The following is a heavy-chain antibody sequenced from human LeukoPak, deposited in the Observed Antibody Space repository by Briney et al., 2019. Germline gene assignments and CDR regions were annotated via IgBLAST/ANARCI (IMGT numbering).Heavy chain of an antibody. J-gene: IGHJ2*01. CDR1: GGSFSGYY. V-gene: IGHV4-34*01. CDR2: INHSGST. CDR3: ARGTTMIVVVITSRAPRYFDL. D-gene: IGHD3-22*01. Sequence: SETLSLTCAVYGGSFSGYYWSWIRQPPGKGLEWIGEINHSGSTNYNPSLKSRVAISVDTSKNQVSLKLSSVAAAGTAVYYCARGTTMIVVVITSRAPRYFDLWGRGTLVTVSS.